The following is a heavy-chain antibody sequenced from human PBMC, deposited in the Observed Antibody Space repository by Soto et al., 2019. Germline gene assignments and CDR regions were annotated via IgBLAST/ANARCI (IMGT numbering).Heavy chain of an antibody. D-gene: IGHD3-10*01. CDR3: AVTMVRGVIIRSPNDY. Sequence: ASVKVSCKASGGTFSSYTISWVRQAPGQGLEWMGRIIPILGIANYAQKFQGRVTITADKSTSTAYMELSSLRSEDTAVYYCAVTMVRGVIIRSPNDYWGQGTLVTVSS. CDR2: IIPILGIA. CDR1: GGTFSSYT. V-gene: IGHV1-69*02. J-gene: IGHJ4*02.